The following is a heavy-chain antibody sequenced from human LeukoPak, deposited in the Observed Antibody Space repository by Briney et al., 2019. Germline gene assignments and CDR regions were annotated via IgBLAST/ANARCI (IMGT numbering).Heavy chain of an antibody. V-gene: IGHV1-69*13. CDR1: GGTFSIYA. Sequence: SVTVSCKASGGTFSIYAISWVRQAPGQGLEWVGGIIPIFGTANYAQKFQGRVTITADESTSTAYMELSSLRSEDTAVYYCARDSVVSPRRWFDPWGQGTLVTVSS. CDR2: IIPIFGTA. D-gene: IGHD4-23*01. J-gene: IGHJ5*02. CDR3: ARDSVVSPRRWFDP.